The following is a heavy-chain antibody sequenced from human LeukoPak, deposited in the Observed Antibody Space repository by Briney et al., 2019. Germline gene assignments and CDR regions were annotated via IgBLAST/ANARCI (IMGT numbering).Heavy chain of an antibody. CDR2: IYYRGST. CDR1: GDSISSYS. V-gene: IGHV4-59*01. D-gene: IGHD3-9*01. Sequence: SETLSLTCTVSGDSISSYSWSWIRQPPGKGLECLGYIYYRGSTNYNPSLKSRVTISVDTSKNQFSLMLSSVTAADTAVYYCARDRRLGYFDYWGQGALVTVSS. J-gene: IGHJ4*02. CDR3: ARDRRLGYFDY.